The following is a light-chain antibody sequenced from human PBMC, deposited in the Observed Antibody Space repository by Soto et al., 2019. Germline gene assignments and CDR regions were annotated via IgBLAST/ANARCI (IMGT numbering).Light chain of an antibody. Sequence: QSALTQPPSASGSPGQSVTISCTGTSSDVGGYNYVSWYQQHPGKAPKLMIYEVSKRPSGVSNRFSGSKSGNTASLTISGLQAEDEADYYCTSWTTSTTMIFGGGTKVTVL. CDR2: EVS. CDR1: SSDVGGYNY. CDR3: TSWTTSTTMI. V-gene: IGLV2-14*01. J-gene: IGLJ2*01.